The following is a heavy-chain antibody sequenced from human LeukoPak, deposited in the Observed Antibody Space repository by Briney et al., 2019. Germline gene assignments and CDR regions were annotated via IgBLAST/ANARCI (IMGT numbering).Heavy chain of an antibody. V-gene: IGHV3-7*01. CDR1: GFTFSSYA. Sequence: GGSLRLSCAASGFTFSSYAMSWVRRAPGKGLEWVASINQDGSERRYVDSVQGRFTISRDNTKNSLFLQMNSLRAEDTAVYYCARLKDDVTKLDYWGQGTLVTVSS. J-gene: IGHJ4*02. CDR2: INQDGSER. CDR3: ARLKDDVTKLDY. D-gene: IGHD2-8*01.